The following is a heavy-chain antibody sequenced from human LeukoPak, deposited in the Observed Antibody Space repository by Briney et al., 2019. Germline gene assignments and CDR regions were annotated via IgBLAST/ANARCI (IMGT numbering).Heavy chain of an antibody. CDR3: ARLQSNYYYYYMNV. Sequence: LSGGSLRLSCVASGFTFSSHSLNWVRQAPGKGLEWLSYISSSSSTIYSADSVKGRFTISRDNAKNSLYLQMNSLRAEDTAVYYCARLQSNYYYYYMNVWGKGTTVTVSS. J-gene: IGHJ6*03. V-gene: IGHV3-48*01. CDR1: GFTFSSHS. CDR2: ISSSSSTI. D-gene: IGHD5-24*01.